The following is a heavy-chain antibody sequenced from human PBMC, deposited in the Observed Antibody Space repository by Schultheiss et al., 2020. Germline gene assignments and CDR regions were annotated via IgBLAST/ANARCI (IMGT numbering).Heavy chain of an antibody. CDR2: ISSSSSYM. D-gene: IGHD2-2*01. CDR1: GFTFSSNN. V-gene: IGHV3-21*01. CDR3: ARDRVPAADYYYYYGMDV. J-gene: IGHJ6*02. Sequence: GGSLRLSCAASGFTFSSNNMHWVRQAPGKGLEWVSSISSSSSYMYYADSAKGRFTTSRDNAKNLLYLQMNSLRAEHTAVYYCARDRVPAADYYYYYGMDVWGQGSTVTVSS.